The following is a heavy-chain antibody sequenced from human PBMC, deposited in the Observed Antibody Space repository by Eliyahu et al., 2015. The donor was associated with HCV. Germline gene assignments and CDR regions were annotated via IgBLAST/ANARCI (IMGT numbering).Heavy chain of an antibody. Sequence: EVQLLESGGGLVQPGGSLRLSCAAXGFPFSSYALSXVRPAPGKGVEWVSAISGSGGXTYYADSVKGRXTISRDNSKNXLYLQMNSLRAEDTAVYYCAKAAGTGYFDYWGQGTLVTVSS. D-gene: IGHD6-19*01. V-gene: IGHV3-23*01. CDR1: GFPFSSYA. CDR3: AKAAGTGYFDY. CDR2: ISGSGGXT. J-gene: IGHJ4*02.